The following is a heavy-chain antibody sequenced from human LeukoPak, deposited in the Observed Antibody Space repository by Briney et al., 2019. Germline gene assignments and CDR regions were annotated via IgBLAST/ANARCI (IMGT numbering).Heavy chain of an antibody. Sequence: GGSLRLSCAASGFTFSSYNMNWVRQAPGKGLEWVSSITSSSSHIYYADSVKGRFTISRDNAKNSLYLQIDSLRAEDTAVYYCARDPYSGSYVDYYYYYYMDVWGKGTTVTVSS. CDR2: ITSSSSHI. D-gene: IGHD6-13*01. CDR3: ARDPYSGSYVDYYYYYYMDV. J-gene: IGHJ6*03. CDR1: GFTFSSYN. V-gene: IGHV3-21*01.